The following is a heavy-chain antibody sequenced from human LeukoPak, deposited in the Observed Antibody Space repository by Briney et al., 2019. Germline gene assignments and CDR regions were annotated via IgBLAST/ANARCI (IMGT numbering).Heavy chain of an antibody. CDR3: ARSGYAFGADAFDI. J-gene: IGHJ3*02. V-gene: IGHV4-59*08. Sequence: SETLSLTCTVSGDTISSYYWAWIRQPPGKGLEWIGYVYYSGSTQYNPSLQSRVTISVGTSKKQFSLRLSSVTAADTAVYFCARSGYAFGADAFDIWGQGTTVAVS. CDR1: GDTISSYY. CDR2: VYYSGST. D-gene: IGHD3-16*01.